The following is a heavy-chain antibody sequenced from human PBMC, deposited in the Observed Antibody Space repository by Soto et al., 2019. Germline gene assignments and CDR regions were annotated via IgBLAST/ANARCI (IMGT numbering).Heavy chain of an antibody. Sequence: SETLSLTCAVYGGSFKNYCWTWIRQPPGKGLEWIGEINHIGRTNYNPSLKSRLTISVDTSKNQFSLKLNSVTAADTAVYYCARMRNEGRYWGQGTLVTVSS. CDR1: GGSFKNYC. CDR3: ARMRNEGRY. D-gene: IGHD1-1*01. J-gene: IGHJ4*02. CDR2: INHIGRT. V-gene: IGHV4-34*01.